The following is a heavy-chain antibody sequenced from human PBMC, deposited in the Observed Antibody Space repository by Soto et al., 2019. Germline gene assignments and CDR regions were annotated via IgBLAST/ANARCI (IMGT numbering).Heavy chain of an antibody. V-gene: IGHV5-51*01. CDR3: HRGSCTTSICDPLIDP. D-gene: IGHD2-8*01. CDR1: GYAFTSDW. J-gene: IGHJ5*02. CDR2: IYPGDSDT. Sequence: GESLKISLTGSGYAFTSDWIAWVRQMPGKVLELMGIIYPGDSDTRYSPSFQGQVTISADKSITTAYLQWSSLKASDTAMYYCHRGSCTTSICDPLIDPWGRGTLVTVSS.